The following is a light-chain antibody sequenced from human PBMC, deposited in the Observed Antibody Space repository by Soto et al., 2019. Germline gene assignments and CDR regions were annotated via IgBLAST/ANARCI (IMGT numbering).Light chain of an antibody. Sequence: DIQMTQSPSTLSASVGDSVTITCRASQNIRNCLAWYQQKPGKAPNPLIYKASRLESGVPSRFSGSGSETEFTLTISGLQPGDSATYYCQQYNSYWRFGQGTKVDIK. CDR3: QQYNSYWR. J-gene: IGKJ1*01. V-gene: IGKV1-5*03. CDR1: QNIRNC. CDR2: KAS.